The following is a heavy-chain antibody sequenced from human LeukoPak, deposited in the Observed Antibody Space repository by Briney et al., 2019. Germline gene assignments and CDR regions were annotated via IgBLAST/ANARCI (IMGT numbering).Heavy chain of an antibody. V-gene: IGHV3-23*01. CDR1: GFTFSSYA. D-gene: IGHD3-22*01. CDR3: AKDKMGSYYDSSGYYEY. CDR2: ISGSGGST. J-gene: IGHJ4*02. Sequence: SGGSLRLSCAASGFTFSSYAMRWVRQAPGKGLEWVSAISGSGGSTYYADSVKGRFTISRDNSKNTLYLQMNSLRAEDTAVYYCAKDKMGSYYDSSGYYEYWGQGTLVTVSS.